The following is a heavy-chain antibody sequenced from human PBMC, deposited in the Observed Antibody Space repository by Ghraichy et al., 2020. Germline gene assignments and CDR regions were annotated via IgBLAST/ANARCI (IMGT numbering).Heavy chain of an antibody. CDR1: GGTFSSYA. CDR2: IIPIFGTA. J-gene: IGHJ6*02. D-gene: IGHD3-9*01. V-gene: IGHV1-69*13. Sequence: SVKVSCKASGGTFSSYAISWVRQAPGQGLEWMGGIIPIFGTANYAQKFQGRVTITADESTSTAYMELSSLGSEDTAVYYCARETKRVLRYFDWFNYGMDVWGQGTTVTVSS. CDR3: ARETKRVLRYFDWFNYGMDV.